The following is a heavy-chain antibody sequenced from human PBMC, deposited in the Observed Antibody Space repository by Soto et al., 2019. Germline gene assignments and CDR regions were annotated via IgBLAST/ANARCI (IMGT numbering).Heavy chain of an antibody. CDR2: ISGSGGST. Sequence: EVQLLESGGGLVQPGGSLRLSCAASGFTFSSYAMSWVRQAPGKGLEWVSAISGSGGSTYYADSVKGRFTISRDNSKNTLYLEMNSLRAEDTAVYYCAKASGWFGEFDYWGQGTLVTVSS. CDR3: AKASGWFGEFDY. D-gene: IGHD3-10*01. V-gene: IGHV3-23*01. CDR1: GFTFSSYA. J-gene: IGHJ4*02.